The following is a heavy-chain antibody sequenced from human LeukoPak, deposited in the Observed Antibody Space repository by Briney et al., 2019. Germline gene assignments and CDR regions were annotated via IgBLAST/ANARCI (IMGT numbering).Heavy chain of an antibody. V-gene: IGHV1-18*01. J-gene: IGHJ4*02. Sequence: GASVKVSCKASGYTFTSFVISWVRQAPGQGLEWMGWISAYNGNTNYAQNLQDRVTMTTDTSTSTAYMEVRNLRSDDTAVYYCARRGSCSSSSCQPIDHWGQGTQVIVSS. CDR3: ARRGSCSSSSCQPIDH. CDR2: ISAYNGNT. CDR1: GYTFTSFV. D-gene: IGHD2-2*01.